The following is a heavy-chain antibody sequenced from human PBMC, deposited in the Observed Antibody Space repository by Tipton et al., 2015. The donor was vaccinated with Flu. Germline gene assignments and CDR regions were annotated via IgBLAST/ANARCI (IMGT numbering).Heavy chain of an antibody. V-gene: IGHV4-59*01. J-gene: IGHJ4*02. CDR3: ARGVGYYYDSSGYYLN. D-gene: IGHD3-22*01. CDR1: GGSISSYY. CDR2: IYYSGST. Sequence: LRLSCTVSGGSISSYYWSWIRQPPGKGLEWIGYIYYSGSTNYNPSLKSRVTISVDTSKNQFSLKLSSVTAADTAVYYCARGVGYYYDSSGYYLNWGQGTLVTVSS.